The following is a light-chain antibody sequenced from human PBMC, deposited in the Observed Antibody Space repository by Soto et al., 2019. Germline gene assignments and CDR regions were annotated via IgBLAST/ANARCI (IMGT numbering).Light chain of an antibody. J-gene: IGKJ1*01. CDR1: QSISTY. Sequence: EIVMTQSPATLSVSPGERATLSCRASQSISTYLAWYQQKPGQAPRLLIYGASTRATRIPARFSGSGSGTESTLTISSLQSEDFAVYYCQQYNNRPWTFGQGTKVDIK. V-gene: IGKV3-15*01. CDR3: QQYNNRPWT. CDR2: GAS.